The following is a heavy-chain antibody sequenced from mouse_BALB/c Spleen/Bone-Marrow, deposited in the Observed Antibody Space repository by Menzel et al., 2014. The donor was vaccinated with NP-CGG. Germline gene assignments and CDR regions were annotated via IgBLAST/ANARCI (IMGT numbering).Heavy chain of an antibody. V-gene: IGHV5-4*02. CDR1: GFTFSDYY. CDR2: ISDGGTYT. CDR3: VRDGDYRYACFTY. J-gene: IGHJ3*01. D-gene: IGHD2-14*01. Sequence: EVKLEESGGGLVKPGGSLKLSCAASGFTFSDYYIYWVRQTPEKRLEWVATISDGGTYTYYPDTVKGRFAISRDNAKNNLYLQMNGLKSEDTAMYYCVRDGDYRYACFTYWGQGILVTVSA.